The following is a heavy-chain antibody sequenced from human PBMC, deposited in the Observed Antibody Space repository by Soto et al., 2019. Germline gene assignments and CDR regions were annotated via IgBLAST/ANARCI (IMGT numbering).Heavy chain of an antibody. CDR2: IYYTGST. V-gene: IGHV4-30-4*01. Sequence: QVQLQASGPGLVKPSQTLALSCTVSGVPIYRGDYYWSWVRQSPGKGLEWLGYIYYTGSTYYYPYLETRLTISLDATKSQFSMRLTSMTAVDTAVYFCAAFSTFYLRGGEYDAFWGQGLQVTVSS. CDR3: AAFSTFYLRGGEYDAF. D-gene: IGHD3-16*01. CDR1: GVPIYRGDYY. J-gene: IGHJ1*01.